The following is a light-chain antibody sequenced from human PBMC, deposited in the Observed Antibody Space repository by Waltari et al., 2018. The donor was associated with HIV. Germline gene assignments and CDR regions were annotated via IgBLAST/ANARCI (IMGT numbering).Light chain of an antibody. Sequence: QSVLTQPPSASGTPGQRVTISCSGSSSNIGSKYVYWYQKLPGSAPKLLIYRNNQRPSGFPDRFSGSKSGTSASLAISGLRSEDEADYYCAAWYDTLSVLFGGGTKLTVL. J-gene: IGLJ2*01. CDR2: RNN. V-gene: IGLV1-47*01. CDR3: AAWYDTLSVL. CDR1: SSNIGSKY.